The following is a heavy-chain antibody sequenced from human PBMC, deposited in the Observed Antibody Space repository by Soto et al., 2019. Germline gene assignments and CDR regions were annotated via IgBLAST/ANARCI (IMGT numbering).Heavy chain of an antibody. V-gene: IGHV1-69*13. D-gene: IGHD3-22*01. CDR3: ASPRRSPYYYDSSGYYYIRPLDY. CDR2: IIPIFGTA. CDR1: GGTFSSYA. Sequence: SVKVSCKASGGTFSSYAISWVRQAPGQGLEWMGGIIPIFGTANYAQKFQGRVTITADESTSTAYMELSSLRSEDTAVYYCASPRRSPYYYDSSGYYYIRPLDYWGQGTLVTVSS. J-gene: IGHJ4*02.